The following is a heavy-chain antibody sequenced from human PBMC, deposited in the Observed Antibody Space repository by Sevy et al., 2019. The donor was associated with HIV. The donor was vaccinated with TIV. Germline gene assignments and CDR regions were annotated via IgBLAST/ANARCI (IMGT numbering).Heavy chain of an antibody. D-gene: IGHD3-16*02. V-gene: IGHV3-7*01. CDR1: GFTFSTYW. CDR3: AREEEDYVWGTSRDLTFFDY. Sequence: GGSLRLSCAASGFTFSTYWMSWVRQAPGKGLEWVANINQDGTEKYYVDSVKGRFTISRDNAYNSLYLQMNSLRAEDTAVYYCAREEEDYVWGTSRDLTFFDYWGQGTLVTVSS. CDR2: INQDGTEK. J-gene: IGHJ4*02.